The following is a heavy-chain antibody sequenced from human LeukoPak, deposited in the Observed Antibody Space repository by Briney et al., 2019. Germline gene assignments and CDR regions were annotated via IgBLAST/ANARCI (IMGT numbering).Heavy chain of an antibody. Sequence: GGSLRLSCIASGFTFSTSWMNWVRQAPGKGLEWVANMKHDGGAKYYGDSVKGRFTISRDNAKNSVYLQMNSLRAEDTAVYYCASPLRWGQGTLVTVSS. V-gene: IGHV3-7*01. CDR1: GFTFSTSW. J-gene: IGHJ4*02. CDR3: ASPLR. CDR2: MKHDGGAK.